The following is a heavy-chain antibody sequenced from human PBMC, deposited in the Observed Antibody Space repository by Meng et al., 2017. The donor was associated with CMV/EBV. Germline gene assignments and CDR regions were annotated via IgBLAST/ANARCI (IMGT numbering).Heavy chain of an antibody. J-gene: IGHJ5*02. CDR3: ARSIAARPYRYNWFDP. CDR1: GGSISSSSYY. V-gene: IGHV4-39*07. CDR2: IYYSGST. D-gene: IGHD6-6*01. Sequence: QLQRQESGPGLVKPSETLSLTCTVSGGSISSSSYYWGWIRQPPGKGLEWIGSIYYSGSTYYNPSLKSRVTISVDTSKNQFSLKLSSVTAADTAVYYCARSIAARPYRYNWFDPWGQGTLVTVSS.